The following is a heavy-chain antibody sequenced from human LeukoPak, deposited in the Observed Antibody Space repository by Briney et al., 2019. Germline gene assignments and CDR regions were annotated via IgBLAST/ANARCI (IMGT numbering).Heavy chain of an antibody. J-gene: IGHJ4*02. CDR2: IYPGYSDT. CDR3: ATLYGYDILTGYFDY. Sequence: GESLNVSCKGAGYSFTSYWIGWVRQVPGKSLEWMGIIYPGYSDTRYRPSFQGQVTISADTSISTAYLQWSSLKASDTAMYYCATLYGYDILTGYFDYWGQATLVTVSS. V-gene: IGHV5-51*01. CDR1: GYSFTSYW. D-gene: IGHD3-9*01.